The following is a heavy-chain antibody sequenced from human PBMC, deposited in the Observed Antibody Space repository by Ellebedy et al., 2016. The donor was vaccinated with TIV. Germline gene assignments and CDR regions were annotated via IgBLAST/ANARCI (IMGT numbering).Heavy chain of an antibody. Sequence: GESLKISCAASGFTFSSYAMSWVRQAPGKGLEWVSAISGSGGSTYYADSVKGRFTISRDNSKNTLYLQMNSLRAEDTAVYYCVRMKWWSFDYWGQGTLVTVSS. J-gene: IGHJ4*02. D-gene: IGHD2-15*01. CDR1: GFTFSSYA. V-gene: IGHV3-23*01. CDR3: VRMKWWSFDY. CDR2: ISGSGGST.